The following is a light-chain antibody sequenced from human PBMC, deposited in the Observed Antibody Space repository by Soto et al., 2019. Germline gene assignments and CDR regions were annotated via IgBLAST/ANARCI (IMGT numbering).Light chain of an antibody. J-gene: IGKJ1*01. CDR1: QSVCSRC. CDR3: QHYGTTPWT. V-gene: IGKV3-20*01. CDR2: GAS. Sequence: EIVLTQSPGTLSLSPGERVTLSCRASQSVCSRCLAWYQQKPGQSPRLLIYGASSRATGIPDRFSSSGSGTDFTLTISRLEPEDFAVYYCQHYGTTPWTFGQGTKVGIK.